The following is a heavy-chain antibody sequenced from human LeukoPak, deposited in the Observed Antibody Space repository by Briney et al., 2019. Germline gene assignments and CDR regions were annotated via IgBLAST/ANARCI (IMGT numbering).Heavy chain of an antibody. J-gene: IGHJ4*02. V-gene: IGHV4-59*01. CDR2: IYNTGSP. D-gene: IGHD2-2*01. Sequence: KTSETLSLTCAVSGGAISRYYWTWIRQPPEKGLEWIGYIYNTGSPTYNPSLKSRVTMSIDTSKNQFSLKLSSVTAADTAVYYCARELPSAVPTFDLWGQGTLVSVSP. CDR1: GGAISRYY. CDR3: ARELPSAVPTFDL.